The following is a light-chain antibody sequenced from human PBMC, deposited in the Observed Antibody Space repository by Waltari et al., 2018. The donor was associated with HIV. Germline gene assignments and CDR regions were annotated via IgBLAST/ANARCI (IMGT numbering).Light chain of an antibody. V-gene: IGLV2-14*03. J-gene: IGLJ1*01. CDR2: GVS. CDR1: TSDVGGCNY. CDR3: RSYTSSSTYV. Sequence: QSALTPPASMSGSPGQSIAISCTGTTSDVGGCNYVPWYQQQPAKVPKLMIFGVSYRPSVVSHRFSGSKSGNTASLTISGLQAEDEADYYCRSYTSSSTYVFGTGTKVTVL.